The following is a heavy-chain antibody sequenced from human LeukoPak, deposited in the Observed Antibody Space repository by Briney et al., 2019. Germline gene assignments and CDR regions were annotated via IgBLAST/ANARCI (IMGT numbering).Heavy chain of an antibody. J-gene: IGHJ4*02. CDR2: VIPILGTA. V-gene: IGHV1-69*05. D-gene: IGHD6-19*01. Sequence: SVKVSFKASGSTFSNYAINWVRQAPGQGLEWMGGVIPILGTANYAQKFQGRVTITTDESTSTAYMELSSLRSEDTAVYYCARTDYHGSGWYGDFDYWGQGTLVTVSS. CDR1: GSTFSNYA. CDR3: ARTDYHGSGWYGDFDY.